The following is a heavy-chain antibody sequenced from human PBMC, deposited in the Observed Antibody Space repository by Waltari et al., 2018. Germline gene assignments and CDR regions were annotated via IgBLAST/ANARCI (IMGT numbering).Heavy chain of an antibody. D-gene: IGHD1-26*01. Sequence: DVQLVESGGGLVQPGGSLRLSCAASGCTVGNNYMSWVRQPPGKGLESVSFVSSGGDAFYADYVKGRLTISRDNSKHTLYLQMNSLRAEDTAAYYCARPSSGGQSYWGRGTLVTVSS. CDR2: VSSGGDA. J-gene: IGHJ4*02. CDR1: GCTVGNNY. V-gene: IGHV3-66*01. CDR3: ARPSSGGQSY.